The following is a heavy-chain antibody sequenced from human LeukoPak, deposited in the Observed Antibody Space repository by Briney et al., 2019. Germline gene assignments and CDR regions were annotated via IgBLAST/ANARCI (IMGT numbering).Heavy chain of an antibody. Sequence: SETLSLTCTVSGGSISSYYWSWIRQPPGKGLEWIGYIYYSGSTNYNPSLTSRVTISVDTSKNQFSLKLSSVTAADTAVYYCAREPPARGYDYWGQGTLVTVSS. V-gene: IGHV4-59*01. D-gene: IGHD5-18*01. CDR1: GGSISSYY. J-gene: IGHJ4*02. CDR3: AREPPARGYDY. CDR2: IYYSGST.